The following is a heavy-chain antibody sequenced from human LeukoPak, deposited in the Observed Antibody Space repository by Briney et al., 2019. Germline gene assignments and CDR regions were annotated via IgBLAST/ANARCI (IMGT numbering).Heavy chain of an antibody. CDR3: AHRLREPVCSGGSCYYVDD. CDR1: GFSLSTSGVG. Sequence: SGPTLVNPTQTLTLTCTFSGFSLSTSGVGVGWIRQPPGKALEWLALIYWDDDKRYSPSLKSRLTITKDTSKNQVVLTMTNMDPVDTATYYCAHRLREPVCSGGSCYYVDDWGQGTLVTVSS. D-gene: IGHD2-15*01. V-gene: IGHV2-5*02. J-gene: IGHJ4*02. CDR2: IYWDDDK.